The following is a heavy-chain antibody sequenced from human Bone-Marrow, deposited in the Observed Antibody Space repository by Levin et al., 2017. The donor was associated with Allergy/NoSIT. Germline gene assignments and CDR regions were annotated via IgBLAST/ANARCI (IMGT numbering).Heavy chain of an antibody. CDR1: GQSLTELS. V-gene: IGHV1-24*01. Sequence: GESLKISCKVSGQSLTELSMHWVRQAPGKAPEWMGGFDPEDGETFYAHNFQGRVTMTEDTSTDTASMELSSLTSDDTAVYYCATDGGAQYTYFDYWGQGTLVTVSS. CDR2: FDPEDGET. CDR3: ATDGGAQYTYFDY. J-gene: IGHJ4*02. D-gene: IGHD2-2*02.